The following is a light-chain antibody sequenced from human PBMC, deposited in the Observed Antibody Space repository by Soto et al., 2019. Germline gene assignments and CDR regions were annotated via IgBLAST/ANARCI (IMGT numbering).Light chain of an antibody. J-gene: IGLJ3*02. CDR1: SGHSSYA. CDR2: LNSDGSH. Sequence: QLVLTQSPSESASLGASVKLTCTLSSGHSSYAIAWHQQQPEKGPRYLMKLNSDGSHSKGDGIPDRFSGSSSGAERYLTISSLQSEDEADYYCQTWGTGILVFGGGTKLTVL. V-gene: IGLV4-69*01. CDR3: QTWGTGILV.